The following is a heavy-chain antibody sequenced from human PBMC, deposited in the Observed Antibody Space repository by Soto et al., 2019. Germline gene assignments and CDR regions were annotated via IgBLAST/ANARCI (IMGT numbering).Heavy chain of an antibody. D-gene: IGHD2-8*01. CDR1: GGSITRDGYY. CDR2: VYWSGST. CDR3: ARSHYTYGLLIDY. V-gene: IGHV4-39*01. J-gene: IGHJ4*02. Sequence: KPSETLSLTCSVSGGSITRDGYYWGWIRQPPGKGLQWIGNVYWSGSTFSHPSLTSRVFISVDTSKNEFSLKLTSVTAADTAVYYCARSHYTYGLLIDYWGQGPLVTVS.